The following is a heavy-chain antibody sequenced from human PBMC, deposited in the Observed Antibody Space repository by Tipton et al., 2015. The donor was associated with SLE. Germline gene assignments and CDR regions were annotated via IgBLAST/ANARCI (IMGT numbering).Heavy chain of an antibody. CDR1: DGSISPYY. V-gene: IGHV4-59*01. D-gene: IGHD1-26*01. Sequence: TLSLTCTVSDGSISPYYWSWIRQPPGKGLEWIGDISYSGTTNYNPPLKSRSTISLDMSKNQFSLTLSSVRDADTAVYFCAREAVGAYFDSWGQGTLVTVSS. CDR2: ISYSGTT. CDR3: AREAVGAYFDS. J-gene: IGHJ4*02.